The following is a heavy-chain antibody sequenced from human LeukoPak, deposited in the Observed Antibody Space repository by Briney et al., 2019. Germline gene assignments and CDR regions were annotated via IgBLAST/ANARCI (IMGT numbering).Heavy chain of an antibody. CDR2: IWFDGGKI. V-gene: IGHV3-33*01. Sequence: GEPLKISCAASGFPFSSYVMHWLRQAPGKGLEWVAVIWFDGGKIYYADSVKGRFTISRDNSKNTLYLQMNSLRAEDTAVYHCARDFTNIRGGGYFDNWGQGTLVTVSS. CDR3: ARDFTNIRGGGYFDN. J-gene: IGHJ4*02. D-gene: IGHD2/OR15-2a*01. CDR1: GFPFSSYV.